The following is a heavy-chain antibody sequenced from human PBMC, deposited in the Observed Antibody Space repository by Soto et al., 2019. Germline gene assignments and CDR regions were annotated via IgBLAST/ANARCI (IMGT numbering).Heavy chain of an antibody. J-gene: IGHJ6*02. CDR3: ARENSPYSSGWYRRHYYYGMDV. CDR1: GYTFTSYG. D-gene: IGHD6-19*01. V-gene: IGHV1-18*04. CDR2: ISAYNGNT. Sequence: GASVKVSCKASGYTFTSYGISWVRQAPGQGLEWMGWISAYNGNTNYARKLQGRVTMTTDTSTSTAYMELRSLRSDDTAVYYCARENSPYSSGWYRRHYYYGMDVWGQGTTVTVSS.